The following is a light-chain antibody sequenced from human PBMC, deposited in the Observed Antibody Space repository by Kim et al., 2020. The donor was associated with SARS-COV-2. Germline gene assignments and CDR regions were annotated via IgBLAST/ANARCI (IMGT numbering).Light chain of an antibody. V-gene: IGKV3-20*01. Sequence: SPGESATRSCGAIQSITRAYLGWYQRKPGQAPRLLMYGESGRATGVPDRFRGSGSGRDFTHTISRVEPEDSGIYYCQQFDTAPLTLGGGTKVDIK. CDR1: QSITRAY. J-gene: IGKJ4*01. CDR2: GES. CDR3: QQFDTAPLT.